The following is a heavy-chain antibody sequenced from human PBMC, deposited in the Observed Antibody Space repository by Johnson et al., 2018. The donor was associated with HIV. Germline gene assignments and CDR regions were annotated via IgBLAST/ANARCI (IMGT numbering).Heavy chain of an antibody. J-gene: IGHJ3*02. D-gene: IGHD6-13*01. V-gene: IGHV3-30*04. CDR1: EFTFSDYA. CDR3: ARGRKDIGAADGLDNDAFDM. CDR2: ISYDGNKK. Sequence: QVQLVESGGGVVQPGRSLKIYCAVSEFTFSDYAMHWVRLAPGKGLRWVGVISYDGNKKYYADSVRGRFTISRDISKNTLYLQMDSLRPDDTALYYCARGRKDIGAADGLDNDAFDMWGQGTLVTISS.